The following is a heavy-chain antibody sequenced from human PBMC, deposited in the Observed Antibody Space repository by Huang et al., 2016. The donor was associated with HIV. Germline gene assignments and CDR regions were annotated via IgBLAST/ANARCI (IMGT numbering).Heavy chain of an antibody. Sequence: QLVQSGVEVKKPGESLKISCQGSGYSFSSYWIAWVRQKPGKGLEWRGLVYPSDSESRDSPSCQGQVTSSADKSTSSAYLHWRSLKAADTAFYYCATPASYGSYYDSSGFSVWGQGTLVIVSS. CDR2: VYPSDSES. CDR1: GYSFSSYW. D-gene: IGHD3-22*01. V-gene: IGHV5-51*01. CDR3: ATPASYGSYYDSSGFSV. J-gene: IGHJ4*02.